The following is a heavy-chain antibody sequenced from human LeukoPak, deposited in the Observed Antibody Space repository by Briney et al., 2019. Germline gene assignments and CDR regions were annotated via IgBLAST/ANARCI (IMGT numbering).Heavy chain of an antibody. J-gene: IGHJ4*02. CDR1: GFTFSNTW. V-gene: IGHV3-15*01. D-gene: IGHD1-26*01. CDR3: TRDLGAYAQ. Sequence: GGSLRLSCAASGFTFSNTWMSWVRQAPGKGLEWVGRIRSKPDGGTADYAAPVKGRFSMSRDDSKNTLYLQMNSLKTEDTAVYYCTRDLGAYAQWGQGTLVTVSS. CDR2: IRSKPDGGTA.